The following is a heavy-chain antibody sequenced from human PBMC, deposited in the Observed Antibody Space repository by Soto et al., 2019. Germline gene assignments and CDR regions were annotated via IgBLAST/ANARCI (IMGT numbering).Heavy chain of an antibody. CDR1: GYTFTNYG. CDR3: ARGSSNLVAFDY. D-gene: IGHD6-13*01. J-gene: IGHJ4*02. V-gene: IGHV1-18*01. CDR2: INVYNGNT. Sequence: ASVKVSCKASGYTFTNYGISWVRQAPGQGLEWMGWINVYNGNTKYAQKVQGRVTMTTDTSTSTAYMELRSLRSDDTAVYYCARGSSNLVAFDYWGEGTLVTVSS.